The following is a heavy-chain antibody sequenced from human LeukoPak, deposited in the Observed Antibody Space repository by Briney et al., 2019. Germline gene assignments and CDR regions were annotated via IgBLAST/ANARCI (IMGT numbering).Heavy chain of an antibody. D-gene: IGHD1-26*01. J-gene: IGHJ4*02. CDR2: IYYSGST. CDR3: ARGRRWELLPIDY. V-gene: IGHV4-59*01. CDR1: GGSITSYY. Sequence: SETLSLTCTVFGGSITSYYWSWIRQPPGKGLEWIGYIYYSGSTTYNPSLKSRVIISVDTSKNQFSLKLSSVTAADTAVYYCARGRRWELLPIDYWGQGTLVTVSS.